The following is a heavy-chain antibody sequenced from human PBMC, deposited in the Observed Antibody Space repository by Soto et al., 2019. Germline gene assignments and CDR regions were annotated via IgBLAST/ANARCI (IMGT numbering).Heavy chain of an antibody. CDR1: GFTFSTYY. V-gene: IGHV3-21*01. Sequence: GGSLRLSCAASGFTFSTYYMNWVRQAPGKGLEWVSSISGSSSYIYYADSVAGRFTISRDNAKNSLYLQMNSLRAEDTAVYYCARDLGESFVHSNWFGPWGQGTLVTVSS. CDR2: ISGSSSYI. J-gene: IGHJ5*02. D-gene: IGHD3-16*01. CDR3: ARDLGESFVHSNWFGP.